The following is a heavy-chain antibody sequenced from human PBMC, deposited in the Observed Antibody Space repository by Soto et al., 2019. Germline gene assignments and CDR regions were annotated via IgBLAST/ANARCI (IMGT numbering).Heavy chain of an antibody. J-gene: IGHJ6*02. Sequence: GGSLRLSCAASGFTFSSYAMSWVRQAPGKGLEWVSAISGSGGSTYYADSVKGRFTISRDNSKNTLCLQMNSLRAEDTAVYYCAKGLDYSNFGSGMDVWGQGTTVTVSS. D-gene: IGHD4-4*01. V-gene: IGHV3-23*01. CDR1: GFTFSSYA. CDR3: AKGLDYSNFGSGMDV. CDR2: ISGSGGST.